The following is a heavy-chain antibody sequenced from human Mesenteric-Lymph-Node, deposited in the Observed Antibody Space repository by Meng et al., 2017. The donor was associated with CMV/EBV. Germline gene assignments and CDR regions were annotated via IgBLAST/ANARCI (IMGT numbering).Heavy chain of an antibody. Sequence: VSGDSISSKNWWSWVRQPPGEGLEWIGEINHYGGTNYNPSLKSRVTISMDKSKNQFSLTLSSVAAAETAVYYCARESSAAGNSAFDYWGQGTLVTVSS. V-gene: IGHV4-4*02. J-gene: IGHJ4*02. CDR1: GDSISSKNW. CDR2: INHYGGT. CDR3: ARESSAAGNSAFDY. D-gene: IGHD6-25*01.